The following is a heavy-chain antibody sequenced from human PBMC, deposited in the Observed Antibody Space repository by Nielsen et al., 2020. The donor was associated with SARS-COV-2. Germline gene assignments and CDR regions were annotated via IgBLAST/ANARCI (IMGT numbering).Heavy chain of an antibody. CDR2: ISSSSSYT. Sequence: GESLKISCAASGFTFSDYYMSWIRQAPGKGLEWVSYISSSSSYTNYADSVKGRFTISRDNAKNSLYLQMNSLRAEDTAVYYCAREYSSSQTFDYWGQGTLVTVSS. CDR3: AREYSSSQTFDY. D-gene: IGHD6-6*01. J-gene: IGHJ4*02. CDR1: GFTFSDYY. V-gene: IGHV3-11*05.